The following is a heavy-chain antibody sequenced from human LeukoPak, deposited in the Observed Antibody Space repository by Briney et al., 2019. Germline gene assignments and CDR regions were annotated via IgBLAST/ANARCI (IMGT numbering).Heavy chain of an antibody. CDR1: GFTSSTYA. J-gene: IGHJ4*02. Sequence: GGSLRLSCAASGFTSSTYAMSWVRQAPGKGLEWVSGISGSGGRTYYADSVKGRFTISRDNSKNTLYLQMNSLRAGDTAVYYCAKDRAYCGGDCPGPYYFDYWGQGTLVTVSS. D-gene: IGHD2-21*02. V-gene: IGHV3-23*01. CDR2: ISGSGGRT. CDR3: AKDRAYCGGDCPGPYYFDY.